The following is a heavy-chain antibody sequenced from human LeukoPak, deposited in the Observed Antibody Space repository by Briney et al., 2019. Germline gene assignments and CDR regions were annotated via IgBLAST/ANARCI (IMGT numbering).Heavy chain of an antibody. V-gene: IGHV4-39*07. CDR1: GGSISSSSYY. CDR2: IYYSGST. Sequence: SETLSLTCTVSGGSISSSSYYWGWIRQPPGKGLEWIGSIYYSGSTYYNPSLKSRVTISIDTSKNQFSLKLSSVTAADTAVYYCARLITMVRGVIITRAWFDPWGQGTLVTVSS. J-gene: IGHJ5*02. CDR3: ARLITMVRGVIITRAWFDP. D-gene: IGHD3-10*01.